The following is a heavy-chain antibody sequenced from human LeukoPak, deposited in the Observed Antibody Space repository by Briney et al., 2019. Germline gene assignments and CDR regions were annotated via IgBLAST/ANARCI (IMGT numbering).Heavy chain of an antibody. Sequence: GGSLRLSCAAYGLTLSAYGMHWVRQAPGKSLEWVAVISFDGGNKDYADSVKGRFTISRDNSKNTLYLQMNSLRAEDTAVYYCARRAGAYSHPYDYWGQGTLVTVSS. V-gene: IGHV3-30*03. CDR1: GLTLSAYG. CDR3: ARRAGAYSHPYDY. CDR2: ISFDGGNK. D-gene: IGHD4/OR15-4a*01. J-gene: IGHJ4*02.